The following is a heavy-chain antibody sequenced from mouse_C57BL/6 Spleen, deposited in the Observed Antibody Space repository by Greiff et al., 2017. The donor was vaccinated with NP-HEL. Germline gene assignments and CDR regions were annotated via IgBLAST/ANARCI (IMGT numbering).Heavy chain of an antibody. CDR2: IRLKSDNYAT. Sequence: EVKVEESGGGLVQPGGSIKLSCVASGFTFSNYWMNWVRQSPEKGLEWVAQIRLKSDNYATHYAESVKGRFTISRDDSKSSVYLQMNNLRAEDTGIYYCTVRLRRGYYYAMDYWGQGTSVTVSS. CDR3: TVRLRRGYYYAMDY. D-gene: IGHD2-4*01. CDR1: GFTFSNYW. J-gene: IGHJ4*01. V-gene: IGHV6-3*01.